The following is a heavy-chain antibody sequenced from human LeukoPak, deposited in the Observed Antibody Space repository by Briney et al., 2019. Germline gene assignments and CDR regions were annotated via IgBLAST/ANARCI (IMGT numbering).Heavy chain of an antibody. CDR2: ITGSGDTT. V-gene: IGHV3-23*01. CDR3: AKWGGYDILTGYYVPDF. CDR1: GFIFRNYA. Sequence: GGSLRLSCAASGFIFRNYAMSWLRKAPGKGLEWVSAITGSGDTTYYADSVKGRFTVSRDNSKNTLYVEMNTLRAEDTAVYYCAKWGGYDILTGYYVPDFWGQGTLVTVSS. D-gene: IGHD3-9*01. J-gene: IGHJ4*02.